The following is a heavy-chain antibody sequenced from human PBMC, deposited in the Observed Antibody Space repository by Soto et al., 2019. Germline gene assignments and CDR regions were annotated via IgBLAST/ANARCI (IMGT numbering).Heavy chain of an antibody. CDR2: IYYSGCT. CDR3: ARGVPATQSLDY. V-gene: IGHV4-31*03. CDR1: GGSISSGGYY. J-gene: IGHJ4*02. Sequence: PSETLSLTCTVSGGSISSGGYYWSWIRQHPGKGLEWIGYIYYSGCTYYNPSLKSRVTISVDTSKNQFSLKLSSVTAADTAVYYCARGVPATQSLDYWGQGTLVTVSS. D-gene: IGHD2-2*01.